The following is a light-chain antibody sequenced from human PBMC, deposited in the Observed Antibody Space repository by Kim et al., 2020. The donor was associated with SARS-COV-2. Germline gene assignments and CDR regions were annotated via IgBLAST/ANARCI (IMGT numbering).Light chain of an antibody. CDR3: AVWDDSLSGHYV. CDR2: SNN. Sequence: QRVTISCSGSSSNIGSNLVYWYQQVPGTAPKLLIYSNNQRSSGVPDRFSGSKSGTSASLAISGLLSEDEADYYCAVWDDSLSGHYVFGTGTKVTVL. V-gene: IGLV1-47*01. J-gene: IGLJ1*01. CDR1: SSNIGSNL.